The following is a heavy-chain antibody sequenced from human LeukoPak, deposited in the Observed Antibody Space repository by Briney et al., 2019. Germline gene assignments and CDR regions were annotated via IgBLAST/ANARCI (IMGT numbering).Heavy chain of an antibody. CDR1: GFTFSSYD. CDR2: IGTAGDT. J-gene: IGHJ3*02. V-gene: IGHV3-13*01. CDR3: ARDFKGRDGYNSFWDI. Sequence: GGSLRLSCAASGFTFSSYDMHWVRQATGKGLEWVSAIGTAGDTYYPGSVKGRFTISRENAKNSLYLQMNSLRAGDTAVYYCARDFKGRDGYNSFWDIWGQGTMVTVSS. D-gene: IGHD5-24*01.